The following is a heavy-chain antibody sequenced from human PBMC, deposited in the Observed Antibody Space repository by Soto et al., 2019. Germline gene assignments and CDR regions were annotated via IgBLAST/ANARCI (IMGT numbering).Heavy chain of an antibody. J-gene: IGHJ6*02. V-gene: IGHV3-30-3*01. Sequence: QVQLVESGGGVVQPGRSLRLSCAASGFTFSYHALNWVRQAPGKGLEWVAVISYDGDNKYIAEAVKGRLTISRDNPKNPVALQMTPPTTGNTGVYFCVRGTTTSAFSVMDAWGQGTRVTVTS. CDR2: ISYDGDNK. CDR3: VRGTTTSAFSVMDA. CDR1: GFTFSYHA. D-gene: IGHD1-1*01.